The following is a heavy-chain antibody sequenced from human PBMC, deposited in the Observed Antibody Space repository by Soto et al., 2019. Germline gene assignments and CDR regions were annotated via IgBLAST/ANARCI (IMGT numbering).Heavy chain of an antibody. CDR1: GYNFVNYW. Sequence: GESLEISCKVSGYNFVNYWIGWVRQMPGKGLEWMGIIYPADSDTRYSPSFQGQVAISADKSISTAYLQWSSLKASDTAMYYCARHGLLGGLVNNNWFDPWGQGTLVTVSS. D-gene: IGHD1-26*01. V-gene: IGHV5-51*01. J-gene: IGHJ5*02. CDR3: ARHGLLGGLVNNNWFDP. CDR2: IYPADSDT.